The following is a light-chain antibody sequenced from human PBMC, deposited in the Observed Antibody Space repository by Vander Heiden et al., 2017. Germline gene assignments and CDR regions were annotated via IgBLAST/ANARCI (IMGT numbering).Light chain of an antibody. CDR1: QSVSSSY. CDR3: QQYGSSSYT. V-gene: IGKV3-20*01. Sequence: EIVLKHSPGTLSLSPGERVTLSCRASQSVSSSYLAWYQQKPGQAPRLLIYGASSRATGIPDRFSGSGSGTDFTLTISRLEPEDFAVYYCQQYGSSSYTFGQGTKLEIK. CDR2: GAS. J-gene: IGKJ2*01.